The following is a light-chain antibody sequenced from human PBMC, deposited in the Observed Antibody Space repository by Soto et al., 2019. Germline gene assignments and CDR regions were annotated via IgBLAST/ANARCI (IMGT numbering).Light chain of an antibody. V-gene: IGKV1-39*01. CDR3: QQSYRPIT. Sequence: DIQMTQSPSSLSASVGDTVTITCRASQSIYIYLNWYQQTPGKAPTLLIFGASTLQSGVTSRSSGSGSGTDCTLTISGLQPEDFATYNCQQSYRPITVGQGTRLE. CDR1: QSIYIY. CDR2: GAS. J-gene: IGKJ5*01.